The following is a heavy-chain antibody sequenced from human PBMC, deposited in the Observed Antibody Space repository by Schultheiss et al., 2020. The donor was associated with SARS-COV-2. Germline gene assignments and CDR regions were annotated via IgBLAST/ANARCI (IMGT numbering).Heavy chain of an antibody. CDR3: ARLYLTYGGNSGWFDP. J-gene: IGHJ5*02. CDR1: GFTFSSYA. D-gene: IGHD4-23*01. CDR2: ISSSGGST. Sequence: GGSLRLSCAASGFTFSSYAMSWVRQAPGKGLEWVSAISSSGGSTYYADSVKGRFTISRDNSKNMLYVQMNSLRAEDTAVYYCARLYLTYGGNSGWFDPWGQGTLVNVSS. V-gene: IGHV3-23*01.